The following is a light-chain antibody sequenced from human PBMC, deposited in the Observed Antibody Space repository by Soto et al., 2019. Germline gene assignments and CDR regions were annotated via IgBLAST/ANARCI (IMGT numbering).Light chain of an antibody. V-gene: IGKV1-5*01. CDR3: QQNYRATPWT. Sequence: DIQMTQSPSTLSASVGDRVTITCRASQSISSWLAWYQQKPGKAPKLLIYDASSLESGVPSRFSGSGSGTEFTLTISSLQPDDFATYYCQQNYRATPWTFGQGTKVDI. J-gene: IGKJ1*01. CDR1: QSISSW. CDR2: DAS.